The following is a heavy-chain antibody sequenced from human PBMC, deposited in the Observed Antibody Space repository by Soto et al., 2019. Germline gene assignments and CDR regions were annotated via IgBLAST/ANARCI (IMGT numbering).Heavy chain of an antibody. D-gene: IGHD3-9*01. J-gene: IGHJ6*02. CDR2: ISSNGGST. V-gene: IGHV3-64D*08. CDR1: GFTFSSYA. Sequence: GGSLRLSCSASGFTFSSYAMHWVRQAPGKGLEYVSAISSNGGSTYYADSVKGRFTISRDNSKNTLYLQMSSLRAEDTAVYYCVKYGYDILTGYSRYYYYGMDVWGQGTTVTVSS. CDR3: VKYGYDILTGYSRYYYYGMDV.